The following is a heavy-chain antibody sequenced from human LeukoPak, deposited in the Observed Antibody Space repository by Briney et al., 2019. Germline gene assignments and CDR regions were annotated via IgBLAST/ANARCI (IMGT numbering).Heavy chain of an antibody. CDR1: GITLSNYG. D-gene: IGHD3/OR15-3a*01. CDR3: AKRGVVIRVILVGFHKEAYYFES. J-gene: IGHJ4*02. Sequence: GGSLRLSCAVSGITLSNYGMSWVRQPPGKGLEWVAGMSDSGGNTKYADSVKGRFTISRDNPKNTLYLQMNSLRAEDTAVYFCAKRGVVIRVILVGFHKEAYYFESWGQGALVTVSS. V-gene: IGHV3-23*01. CDR2: MSDSGGNT.